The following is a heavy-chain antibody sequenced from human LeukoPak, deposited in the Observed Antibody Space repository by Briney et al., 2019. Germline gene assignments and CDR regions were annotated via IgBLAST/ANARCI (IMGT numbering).Heavy chain of an antibody. Sequence: ASVKVSCTASGYTFTIYTMHWVRQAPGQRLEWMGWINAGNGNTKSSQKFQGRVTITRDTSASTAYMELSSLRSEDTAVYYCAWSMVRGVRPNNWFDPWGQGTLVTVSS. D-gene: IGHD3-10*01. V-gene: IGHV1-3*01. CDR1: GYTFTIYT. CDR3: AWSMVRGVRPNNWFDP. J-gene: IGHJ5*02. CDR2: INAGNGNT.